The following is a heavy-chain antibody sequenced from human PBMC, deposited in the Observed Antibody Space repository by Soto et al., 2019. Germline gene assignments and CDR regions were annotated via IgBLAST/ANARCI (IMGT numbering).Heavy chain of an antibody. CDR1: GWSFSGYY. CDR3: ARGGCSSRLTYYYYYDGMDV. V-gene: IGHV4-34*01. CDR2: INHSGST. Sequence: PSETLSRPYSVYGWSFSGYYWSWIRQPPGKGLEWIGEINHSGSTNYNPSLKSRVTISVDTSKNHFSLKLSSVTAGDTAVYYCARGGCSSRLTYYYYYDGMDVWGQGTTVSVS. D-gene: IGHD5-18*01. J-gene: IGHJ6*02.